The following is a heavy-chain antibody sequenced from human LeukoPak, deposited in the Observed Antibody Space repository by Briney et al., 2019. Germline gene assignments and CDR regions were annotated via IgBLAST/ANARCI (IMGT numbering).Heavy chain of an antibody. CDR3: AKVSVAGYDSGAHFDH. CDR1: GFTFSSYA. Sequence: GGSLRLSCAASGFTFSSYAMNWVRQAPGKGLEWVSCISGSGGRTRYADSVKGRLTISRDKSKNTLYLQMNNLRAEDTALYYCAKVSVAGYDSGAHFDHWGPGTPVTVSS. CDR2: ISGSGGRT. J-gene: IGHJ4*02. V-gene: IGHV3-23*01. D-gene: IGHD3-22*01.